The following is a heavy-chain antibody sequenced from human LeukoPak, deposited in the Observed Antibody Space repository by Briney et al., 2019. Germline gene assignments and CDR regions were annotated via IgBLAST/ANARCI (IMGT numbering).Heavy chain of an antibody. D-gene: IGHD3-10*01. CDR1: GGSFSGYY. CDR2: INHSGST. Sequence: SETLSLTCAVYGGSFSGYYWSWIRQPPGKGLEWIGEINHSGSTNYNPSLKSRVTISVDTSKNQFSLKLSSVTAADTAVYYCARASRFGELSAPATLDYWGQGTLVTVSS. J-gene: IGHJ4*02. V-gene: IGHV4-34*01. CDR3: ARASRFGELSAPATLDY.